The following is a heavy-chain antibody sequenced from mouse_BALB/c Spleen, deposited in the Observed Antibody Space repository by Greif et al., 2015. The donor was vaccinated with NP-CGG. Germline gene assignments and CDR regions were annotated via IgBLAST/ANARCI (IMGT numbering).Heavy chain of an antibody. J-gene: IGHJ4*01. V-gene: IGHV5-9-1*01. D-gene: IGHD3-3*01. Sequence: EVKLMESGGGLVKPGGSLKLSCAASGFTFSSYAMSWVRQTPEKRLEWVATISSGGSYTYYPDSVKGRFTISRDNAKNTLYLQMSSLRSEDTAMYYCARRAEYYAMDYWGQGTSVTVSS. CDR3: ARRAEYYAMDY. CDR2: ISSGGSYT. CDR1: GFTFSSYA.